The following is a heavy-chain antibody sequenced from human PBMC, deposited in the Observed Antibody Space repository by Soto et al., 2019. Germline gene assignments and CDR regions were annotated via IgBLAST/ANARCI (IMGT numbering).Heavy chain of an antibody. CDR3: VGPKRALLWWSFDY. Sequence: PGESLKISCKGSGYSFTNYWIGWVRQMPGKGLEWMGIIYPGDSDTRYSPSFQGQVTISADKSISTAYLQWSSLKASDTAMYYCVGPKRALLWWSFDYWGQGALVTVSS. J-gene: IGHJ4*02. D-gene: IGHD3-10*01. CDR2: IYPGDSDT. CDR1: GYSFTNYW. V-gene: IGHV5-51*01.